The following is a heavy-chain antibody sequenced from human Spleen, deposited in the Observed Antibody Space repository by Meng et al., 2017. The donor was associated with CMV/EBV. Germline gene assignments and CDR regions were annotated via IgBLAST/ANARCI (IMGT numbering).Heavy chain of an antibody. Sequence: CTVSGGSSSRYCWSWIRQPPGKGLEWIGYIYYSGGTNYNPSLKSRVTISVDTSKNQFSLKLSSVTAADTAVYYCARSDFWSGPFDYWGQGTLVTVSS. V-gene: IGHV4-59*01. CDR2: IYYSGGT. CDR3: ARSDFWSGPFDY. J-gene: IGHJ4*02. D-gene: IGHD3-3*01. CDR1: GGSSSRYC.